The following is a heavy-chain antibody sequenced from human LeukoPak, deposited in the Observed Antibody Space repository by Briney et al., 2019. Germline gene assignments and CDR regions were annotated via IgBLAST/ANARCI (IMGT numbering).Heavy chain of an antibody. D-gene: IGHD6-13*01. J-gene: IGHJ3*02. Sequence: ASVKVSCKASGYTFTSYGISWVRQAPGQALEWMGWITPFNGNTNYAQKFQDRVTITRDRSMSTAYMELSGLRSEDTAMYYCARSAIHIAAGAFDIWGQGTMVTVSS. CDR1: GYTFTSYG. CDR3: ARSAIHIAAGAFDI. CDR2: ITPFNGNT. V-gene: IGHV1-45*02.